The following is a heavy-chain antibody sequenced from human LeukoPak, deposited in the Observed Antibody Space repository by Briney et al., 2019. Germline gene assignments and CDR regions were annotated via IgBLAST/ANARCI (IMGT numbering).Heavy chain of an antibody. D-gene: IGHD5-18*01. CDR2: IIPIFGTA. J-gene: IGHJ4*02. CDR3: ARGAGTAMVPYYFDY. CDR1: GGTFSSYA. Sequence: ASVKVSCKASGGTFSSYAISWVRQAPGQGLEWMGGIIPIFGTANYAQKFQGRVTITTDESTSTAYMELSSLRSEDTAVYYCARGAGTAMVPYYFDYWGQGTLVTVSS. V-gene: IGHV1-69*05.